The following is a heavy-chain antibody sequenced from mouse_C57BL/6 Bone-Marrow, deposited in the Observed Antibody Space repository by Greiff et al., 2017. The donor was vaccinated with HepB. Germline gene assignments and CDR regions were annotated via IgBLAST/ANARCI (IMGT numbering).Heavy chain of an antibody. Sequence: QVQLQQPGAELVKPGASVKMSCKASGYTFTSYWITWVKQRPGQGLEWIGDIYPSSGSTNYNEKFKSKATLTVDTSSSTAYMQLSSLTSEDSAVYYCARECYYGSSPGFAYWGQGTLVTVSA. CDR3: ARECYYGSSPGFAY. D-gene: IGHD1-1*01. J-gene: IGHJ3*01. CDR1: GYTFTSYW. CDR2: IYPSSGST. V-gene: IGHV1-55*01.